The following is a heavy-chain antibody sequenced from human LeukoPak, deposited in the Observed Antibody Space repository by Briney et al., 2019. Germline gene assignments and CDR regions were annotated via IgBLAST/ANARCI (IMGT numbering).Heavy chain of an antibody. Sequence: PSETLSLTCTVSGGSISSYYWSWIRQPPGKGLEWIGYMYNSGSTNYNPSLKSRVTISIDTSKNQFSLKLSSVTAADTAVYYCASLARGVVFDIWGQETMVTVSS. CDR1: GGSISSYY. J-gene: IGHJ3*02. V-gene: IGHV4-59*01. CDR2: MYNSGST. CDR3: ASLARGVVFDI.